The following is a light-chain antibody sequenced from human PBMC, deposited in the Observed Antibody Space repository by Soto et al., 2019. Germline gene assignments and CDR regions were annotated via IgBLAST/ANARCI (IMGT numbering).Light chain of an antibody. V-gene: IGKV3-11*01. CDR1: QRVSIY. CDR3: QQRSNWPPKIT. Sequence: EIVLAQSPATMSLSPGERATLSCRAIQRVSIYLSWYQQKLGQAPRLLIYDASNRATGIPARFSGSGSGTDFTLTIISLEPEDFAVYYCQQRSNWPPKITFGQGTRLEIK. CDR2: DAS. J-gene: IGKJ5*01.